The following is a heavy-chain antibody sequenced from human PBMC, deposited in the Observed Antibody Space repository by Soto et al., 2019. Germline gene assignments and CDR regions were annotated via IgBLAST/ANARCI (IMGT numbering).Heavy chain of an antibody. CDR3: ASQRRDGFFGDY. D-gene: IGHD3-16*01. CDR2: IKQDGSEK. Sequence: GGSLRLSCVGSGFTFSTYWMTWVRQAPGKGLEWVANIKQDGSEKHYVYSVKGRFTISRDNPKNSLYLQMNSLRAEDTAVYYCASQRRDGFFGDYWGQGTLVTVSS. CDR1: GFTFSTYW. J-gene: IGHJ4*02. V-gene: IGHV3-7*01.